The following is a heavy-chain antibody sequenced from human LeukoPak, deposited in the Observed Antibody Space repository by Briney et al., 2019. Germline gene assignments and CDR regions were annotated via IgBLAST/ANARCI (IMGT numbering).Heavy chain of an antibody. Sequence: SETLSLTCTVSGGSISTYYWNWLRQPPGKALEWIGFAYYDGNTDYNPSLKSRVTISLDTSKNQFSLNLTSVTAADTAVYYCARGYDYDLSPFDDWGQGTLVTVSS. CDR3: ARGYDYDLSPFDD. CDR2: AYYDGNT. J-gene: IGHJ4*02. CDR1: GGSISTYY. V-gene: IGHV4-59*01. D-gene: IGHD3-22*01.